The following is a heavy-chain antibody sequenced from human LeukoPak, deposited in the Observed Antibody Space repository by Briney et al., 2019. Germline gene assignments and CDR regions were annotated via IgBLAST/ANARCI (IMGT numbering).Heavy chain of an antibody. D-gene: IGHD3-10*01. CDR3: ARLPSYGGFDY. V-gene: IGHV4-59*08. Sequence: SETLSLTWTVSGXSIRSSYWSWIRQPPGKGLEWIGHIYYSVTTSGSTNYNPSIKSRVTISVHTSKNQFSLKLSSVTAADTAVYYCARLPSYGGFDYWGQGTLVTVSS. CDR2: IYYSVTTSGST. CDR1: GXSIRSSY. J-gene: IGHJ4*02.